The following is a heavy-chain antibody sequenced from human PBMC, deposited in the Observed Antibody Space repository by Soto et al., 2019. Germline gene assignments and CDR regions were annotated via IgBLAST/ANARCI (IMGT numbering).Heavy chain of an antibody. V-gene: IGHV3-15*01. CDR2: IKSKTDGGTT. J-gene: IGHJ2*01. Sequence: GGSLRLSCAASGFTFSNAWMSWVRQAPGKGLEWVGRIKSKTDGGTTDYAAPVKDRFTISRDDSKNTLYLQMNSPKTEDTAVYYCTTDSTDGDPDWYFDLWGRGTLVTVSS. D-gene: IGHD3-10*01. CDR3: TTDSTDGDPDWYFDL. CDR1: GFTFSNAW.